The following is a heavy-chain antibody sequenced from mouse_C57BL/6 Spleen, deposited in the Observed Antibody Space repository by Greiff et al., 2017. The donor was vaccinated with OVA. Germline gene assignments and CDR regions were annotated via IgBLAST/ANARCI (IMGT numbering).Heavy chain of an antibody. D-gene: IGHD1-1*01. J-gene: IGHJ2*01. CDR3: ARVATVVATGFDY. Sequence: VQRVESGAELAKPGASVKLSCKASGYTFTSYWMHWVKQRPGQGLEWIGYINPSSGYTKYNQKFKDKATLTADKSSSTAYMQLSSLTYEDSAVYYCARVATVVATGFDYWGQGTTLTVSS. V-gene: IGHV1-7*01. CDR1: GYTFTSYW. CDR2: INPSSGYT.